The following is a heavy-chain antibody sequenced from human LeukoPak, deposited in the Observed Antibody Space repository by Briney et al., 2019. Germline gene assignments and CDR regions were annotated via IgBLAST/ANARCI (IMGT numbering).Heavy chain of an antibody. CDR1: GYTFTSYY. J-gene: IGHJ4*02. D-gene: IGHD6-6*01. Sequence: ASVNVSCKASGYTFTSYYIHWVRQAPGQGLEWMGIINPSGGSTSYAQKFQGRVTLTRDTSTRTVYMALSSLRSEDTAVYYCASLGYSSSVDYWGQGTLVTVSS. V-gene: IGHV1-46*01. CDR2: INPSGGST. CDR3: ASLGYSSSVDY.